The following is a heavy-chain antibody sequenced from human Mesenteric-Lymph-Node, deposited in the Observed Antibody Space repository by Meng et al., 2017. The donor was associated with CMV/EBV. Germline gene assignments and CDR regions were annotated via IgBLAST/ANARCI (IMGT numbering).Heavy chain of an antibody. CDR3: ARDILERAAIVGPLGH. V-gene: IGHV4-4*02. Sequence: SGGSISSSNWWSWVRQPPGKGLEWIGEIYHSGSTDYNPSLKSRVTISVDKSKNQFSLKLSSVTAADTAVYYCARDILERAAIVGPLGHWGQGTLVTVSS. CDR2: IYHSGST. J-gene: IGHJ4*02. CDR1: GGSISSSNW. D-gene: IGHD5-18*01.